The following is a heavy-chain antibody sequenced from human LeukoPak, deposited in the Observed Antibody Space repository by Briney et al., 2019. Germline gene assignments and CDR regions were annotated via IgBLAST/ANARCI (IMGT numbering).Heavy chain of an antibody. CDR3: ARGADTGYSSDS. D-gene: IGHD6-19*01. J-gene: IGHJ5*02. CDR1: GFTFSDYW. CDR2: INSDARST. V-gene: IGHV3-74*01. Sequence: GGSLRLSCAASGFTFSDYWMHWVRQAPGKGLVWVSRINSDARSTSYADSVKGRFTISRDNAKNTLYLQMNSLRAEDTAVYYCARGADTGYSSDSWGQGTLVTVSS.